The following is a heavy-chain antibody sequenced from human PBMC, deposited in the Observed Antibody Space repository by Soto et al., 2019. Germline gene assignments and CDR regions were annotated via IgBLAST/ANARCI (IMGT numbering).Heavy chain of an antibody. CDR1: GFTFSSYG. CDR3: AKDLLRPGRAYGIDV. CDR2: ISYDGSNK. Sequence: QVQLVESGGGVVQPGRSLRLSCAASGFTFSSYGMHWVRQAPGKGLEWVAVISYDGSNKYYADSVKGRFTISRDYSKNTLYLQMNSLRAEDTAVYYCAKDLLRPGRAYGIDVWGQGTTVTVSS. J-gene: IGHJ6*02. V-gene: IGHV3-30*18.